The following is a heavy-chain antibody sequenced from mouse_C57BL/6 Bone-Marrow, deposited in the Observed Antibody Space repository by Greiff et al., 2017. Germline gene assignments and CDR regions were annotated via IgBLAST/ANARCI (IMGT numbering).Heavy chain of an antibody. V-gene: IGHV14-4*01. CDR1: GFNIKDDY. Sequence: EVMLVESGAELVRPGASVKLSCTASGFNIKDDYMHWVKQRPEQGLEWIGWIDPENGDTEYASKFQGKATIPADTSSNTAYLQLSSLTSEDTAVYYCTTAYYSKVDYWGQGTTLTVSS. D-gene: IGHD2-5*01. J-gene: IGHJ2*01. CDR2: IDPENGDT. CDR3: TTAYYSKVDY.